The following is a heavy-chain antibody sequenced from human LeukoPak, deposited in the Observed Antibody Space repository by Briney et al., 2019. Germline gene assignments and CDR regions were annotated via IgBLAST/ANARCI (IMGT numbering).Heavy chain of an antibody. CDR3: ARAPVMITFGGGPYYFDY. CDR1: GFTFSSYA. D-gene: IGHD3-16*01. V-gene: IGHV3-23*01. Sequence: GSLRLSCAASGFTFSSYAMSWVRQAPGKGLEWVSALSGSGGSTYYADSVKGRFTISRDSSKNTLYLQMGSLRAEDTAVYYCARAPVMITFGGGPYYFDYWGQGTLVTVSS. J-gene: IGHJ4*02. CDR2: LSGSGGST.